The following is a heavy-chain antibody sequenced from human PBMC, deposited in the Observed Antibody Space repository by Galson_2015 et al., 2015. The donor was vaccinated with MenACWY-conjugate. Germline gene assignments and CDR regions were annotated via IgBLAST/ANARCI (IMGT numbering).Heavy chain of an antibody. D-gene: IGHD1-1*01. V-gene: IGHV3-74*01. J-gene: IGHJ4*02. CDR1: GFTFNNYW. Sequence: SLRLSCAASGFTFNNYWMHWVRQPPGKGLEWISYIKADDSFSNYADSVKGRFTISTDNAKNMVYLQMDGLGDEDTAVYFCARDNNWSFDSWGQGTLVTVSS. CDR2: IKADDSFS. CDR3: ARDNNWSFDS.